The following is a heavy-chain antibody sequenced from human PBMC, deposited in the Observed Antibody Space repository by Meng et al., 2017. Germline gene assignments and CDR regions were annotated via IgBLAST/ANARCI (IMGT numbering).Heavy chain of an antibody. Sequence: ASVKVSCKASGYTFTSYYMHWVRQAPGQGLEWMGIINPSGGSTSYAQKLQGRVTMTTDTSTSTAYMELRSLRSDDTAVYYCARVGESSFDYWGQGTLVTVSS. CDR1: GYTFTSYY. V-gene: IGHV1-46*01. D-gene: IGHD1-26*01. J-gene: IGHJ4*02. CDR2: INPSGGST. CDR3: ARVGESSFDY.